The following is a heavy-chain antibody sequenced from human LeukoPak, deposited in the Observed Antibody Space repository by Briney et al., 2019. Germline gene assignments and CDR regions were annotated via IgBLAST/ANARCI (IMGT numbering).Heavy chain of an antibody. D-gene: IGHD1-26*01. Sequence: SETLSLTCTVSGYSISSGYYWGWIRQPPGKGLEWIGSIYHSGSTYYNPSLKSRVTISIDTSKNQFSLKLSSVTAADTAVYYCASLSGSLAFDYWAREPWSPSPQ. CDR2: IYHSGST. V-gene: IGHV4-38-2*02. CDR3: ASLSGSLAFDY. J-gene: IGHJ4*02. CDR1: GYSISSGYY.